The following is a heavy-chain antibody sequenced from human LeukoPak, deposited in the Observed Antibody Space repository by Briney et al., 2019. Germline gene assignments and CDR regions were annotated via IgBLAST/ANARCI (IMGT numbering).Heavy chain of an antibody. CDR2: INPNSGGT. J-gene: IGHJ4*02. D-gene: IGHD6-6*01. Sequence: GASVKVSCKASGGTFSSYTISWVRQAPGQGLEWMGWINPNSGGTNYAQKFQGRVTMTRDTSISTAYMELSRLRSDDTAVYYCAREYGSSSRSDYWGQGTLVTVSS. CDR1: GGTFSSYT. CDR3: AREYGSSSRSDY. V-gene: IGHV1-2*02.